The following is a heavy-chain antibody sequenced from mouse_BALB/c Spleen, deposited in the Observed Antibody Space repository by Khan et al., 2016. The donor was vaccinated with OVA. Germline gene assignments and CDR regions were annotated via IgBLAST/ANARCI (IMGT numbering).Heavy chain of an antibody. V-gene: IGHV1-87*01. J-gene: IGHJ3*02. CDR2: IYPGDGDT. D-gene: IGHD2-4*01. CDR3: ANNYYNYG. Sequence: QVQLQQSGAELARPGASVKLSCKASGFSFTSYWMQWVKQRPGQGLEWLGAIYPGDGDTSYTQKFKGKATLTADKSYSTSYMQLSSLATEDSAVYYCANNYYNYGWGQGTLVTVSA. CDR1: GFSFTSYW.